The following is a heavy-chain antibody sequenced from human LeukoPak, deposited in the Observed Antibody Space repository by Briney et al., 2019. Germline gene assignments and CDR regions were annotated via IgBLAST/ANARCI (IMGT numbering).Heavy chain of an antibody. J-gene: IGHJ3*02. D-gene: IGHD3-22*01. CDR1: GGSISSYY. Sequence: SETLSLNCTVSGGSISSYYWSWIRQPPGKGLEWIGYIYYSGSTNYNPSLKSRVTISVDTSKNQFSLKLSSVTAADTAVYYCARRGRYYSDAFDIWGQGTMVTVSS. CDR3: ARRGRYYSDAFDI. CDR2: IYYSGST. V-gene: IGHV4-59*08.